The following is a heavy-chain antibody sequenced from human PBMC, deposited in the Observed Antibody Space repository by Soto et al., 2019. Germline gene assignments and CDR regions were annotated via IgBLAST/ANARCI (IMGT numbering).Heavy chain of an antibody. D-gene: IGHD6-19*01. J-gene: IGHJ4*02. CDR1: GFSLSTSGVG. Sequence: QITLKESGPTLVKPTQTLTLTCTFSGFSLSTSGVGVGWIRQTPGKALELLAFIYWDDDKRYSPSLKSRLTITKDTSKSQVVLTMTNMDPVDTSTYYCAHRRGPSTGWYISYFDYWGQGTLVTVPS. CDR3: AHRRGPSTGWYISYFDY. V-gene: IGHV2-5*02. CDR2: IYWDDDK.